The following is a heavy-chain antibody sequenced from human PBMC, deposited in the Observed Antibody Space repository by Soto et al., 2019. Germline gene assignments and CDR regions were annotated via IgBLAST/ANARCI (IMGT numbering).Heavy chain of an antibody. D-gene: IGHD3-10*01. Sequence: QVQLVHSGAEVNEPGDSVRVSCEASGYTFTAYYIHWVRQAPGQGLEWMGWINPKFGDTTYAQDFQGRVSMTRDMSISTVYMELSRLTSDDTAIYYCARNMDYYYGPGSGNGHGFWGQGTTVTVFS. CDR3: ARNMDYYYGPGSGNGHGF. CDR2: INPKFGDT. J-gene: IGHJ6*02. CDR1: GYTFTAYY. V-gene: IGHV1-2*02.